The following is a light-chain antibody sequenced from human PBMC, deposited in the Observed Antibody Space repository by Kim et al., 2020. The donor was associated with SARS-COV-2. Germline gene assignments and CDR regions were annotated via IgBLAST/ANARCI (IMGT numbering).Light chain of an antibody. Sequence: DIQLTQSPSFLSASVGDRVTITCRASQGIANHLAWYLQKPGRAPKLLIYATSTLQSGVPSRFSGSGSGTDFSLTITNLQPEDFASYYCQQLKSYPATFGGGTKLEI. CDR3: QQLKSYPAT. CDR2: ATS. CDR1: QGIANH. J-gene: IGKJ4*01. V-gene: IGKV1-9*01.